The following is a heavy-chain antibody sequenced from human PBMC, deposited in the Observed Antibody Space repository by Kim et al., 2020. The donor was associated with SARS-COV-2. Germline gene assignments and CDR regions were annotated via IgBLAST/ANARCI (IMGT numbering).Heavy chain of an antibody. Sequence: SETLSLTCAVYGGSFSGYYWSWIRQPPGKGLEWIGEINHSGSTNYNPSLKSRVTISVDTSKNQFSLKLSSVTAADTAVYYCARVLRRVRGLLVATTNTSWFDPWGQGTLVTVSS. V-gene: IGHV4-34*01. CDR3: ARVLRRVRGLLVATTNTSWFDP. D-gene: IGHD5-12*01. CDR2: INHSGST. CDR1: GGSFSGYY. J-gene: IGHJ5*02.